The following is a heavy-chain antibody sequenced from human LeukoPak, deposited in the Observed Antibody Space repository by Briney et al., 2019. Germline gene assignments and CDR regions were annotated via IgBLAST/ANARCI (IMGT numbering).Heavy chain of an antibody. V-gene: IGHV1-3*01. D-gene: IGHD3-10*01. CDR3: ARVSMVRGVISWFDP. CDR1: GYTFTSYA. J-gene: IGHJ5*02. Sequence: ASVKVSCKASGYTFTSYAMHWVRQAPGQRLEWMGWINAGNGNTKYSQKFQGRVTITRDTSASTACMELSSLRSEDTAVYYCARVSMVRGVISWFDPWGQGTLVTVSS. CDR2: INAGNGNT.